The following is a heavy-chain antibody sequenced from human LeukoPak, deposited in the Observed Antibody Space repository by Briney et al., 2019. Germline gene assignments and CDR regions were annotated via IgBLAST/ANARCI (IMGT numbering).Heavy chain of an antibody. V-gene: IGHV1-2*02. CDR3: ARDQEAYGGIPDY. J-gene: IGHJ4*02. D-gene: IGHD4-23*01. CDR1: GYTFTGYY. Sequence: ASVKVSCKASGYTFTGYYMHWVRQAPGQGLEWMGWINPNSGGTNYAQKFQGRVTMTRDTSISTAYMELSRLRSDDTAVYYCARDQEAYGGIPDYWGQGTLVTDSS. CDR2: INPNSGGT.